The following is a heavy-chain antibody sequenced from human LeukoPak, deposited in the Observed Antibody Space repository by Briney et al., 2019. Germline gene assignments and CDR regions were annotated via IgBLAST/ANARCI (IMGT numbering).Heavy chain of an antibody. CDR2: INHSGST. D-gene: IGHD5-24*01. V-gene: IGHV4-34*01. J-gene: IGHJ4*02. CDR3: ARGNHRGRWLQFGHFYFDY. Sequence: PSETLSLTCAVYGGSFSGYYWSWIRQPPGKGLEWIGEINHSGSTNYNPSLKSRVTISVDTSKNQFSLKLSSVTAADTAVYYCARGNHRGRWLQFGHFYFDYWGQGTLVTVSS. CDR1: GGSFSGYY.